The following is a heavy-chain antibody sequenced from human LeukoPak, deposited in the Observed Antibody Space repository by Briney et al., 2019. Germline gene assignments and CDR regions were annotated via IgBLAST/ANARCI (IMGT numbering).Heavy chain of an antibody. Sequence: GGSLRLSCAASGFTFSSYGLHWVRQAPGKGLEWVSYISSSSSTIYYADSVKGRFTISRDNAKNSLYLQMNSLRAEDTAVYYCARGGGSNYDYWGQGTLVTVSS. J-gene: IGHJ4*02. V-gene: IGHV3-48*01. CDR2: ISSSSSTI. CDR3: ARGGGSNYDY. D-gene: IGHD4-11*01. CDR1: GFTFSSYG.